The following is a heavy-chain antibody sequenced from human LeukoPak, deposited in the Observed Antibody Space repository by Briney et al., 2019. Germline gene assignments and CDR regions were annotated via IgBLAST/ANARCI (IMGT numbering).Heavy chain of an antibody. CDR2: IRYDGSNK. J-gene: IGHJ4*02. CDR3: AKALLGYCSSTSCYGFDY. V-gene: IGHV3-30*02. D-gene: IGHD2-2*01. CDR1: GFTFSSYG. Sequence: GGSLRLSCAASGFTFSSYGMHWVRQAPGKGLEWVAFIRYDGSNKYYADSVKGRFTISRDDSKNTLYLQMNSLRAEDTAVYYCAKALLGYCSSTSCYGFDYWGQGTLGTVSS.